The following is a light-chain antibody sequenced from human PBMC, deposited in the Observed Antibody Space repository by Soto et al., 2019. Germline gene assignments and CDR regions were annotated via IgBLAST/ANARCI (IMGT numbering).Light chain of an antibody. Sequence: QSALTQPRSVSGSPGQSVTISCTGTSSDVGIYNYVSWYQQHPGKAPKLRIYDVSERPSGVPDRFSGSKSGNTASLTISGLQAEDEADYYCCSYAGSYTLVFGGGTKLTVL. CDR2: DVS. V-gene: IGLV2-11*01. CDR3: CSYAGSYTLV. CDR1: SSDVGIYNY. J-gene: IGLJ2*01.